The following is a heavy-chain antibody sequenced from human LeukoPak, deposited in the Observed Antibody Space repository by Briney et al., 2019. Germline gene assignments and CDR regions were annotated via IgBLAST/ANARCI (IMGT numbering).Heavy chain of an antibody. CDR1: GFTFSSYW. J-gene: IGHJ4*02. V-gene: IGHV3-74*01. Sequence: GGSLRLSCAASGFTFSSYWMHWVCQAPGKGLVWVSRINGDGSVTGYADSVKGRFTVSRDNAENTLYLQMNSLRAEDTAVYYCARVQTTVNWGQGTLVTVSS. CDR3: ARVQTTVN. D-gene: IGHD1-1*01. CDR2: INGDGSVT.